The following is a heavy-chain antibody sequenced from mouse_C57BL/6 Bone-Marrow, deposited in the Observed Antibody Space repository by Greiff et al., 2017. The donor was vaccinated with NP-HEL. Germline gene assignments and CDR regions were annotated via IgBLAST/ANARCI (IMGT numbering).Heavy chain of an antibody. D-gene: IGHD2-10*01. V-gene: IGHV1-61*01. Sequence: QVQLQQPGAELVGPGSSVKLSCKASGYTFTSYWMDWVKQRPGQGLEWIGNIYPSDSEPHYNQKFKDKATLTVDKSSSTAYMQLSSLTSEDSAVYYCARGAYYGNPAWFAYWGQGTLVTVSA. J-gene: IGHJ3*01. CDR2: IYPSDSEP. CDR1: GYTFTSYW. CDR3: ARGAYYGNPAWFAY.